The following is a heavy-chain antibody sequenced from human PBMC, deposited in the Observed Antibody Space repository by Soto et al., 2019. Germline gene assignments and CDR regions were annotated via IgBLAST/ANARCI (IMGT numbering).Heavy chain of an antibody. V-gene: IGHV4-59*01. CDR1: GGSISSYY. J-gene: IGHJ6*02. CDR2: IYYSGST. D-gene: IGHD5-18*01. CDR3: ARGQLAGIQLWFDYCGMDV. Sequence: SETLSLTCTVSGGSISSYYWSWIRQPPGKGLEWIGYIYYSGSTNYNPSLKSRVTISVDTSKNQFSLKLSSVTAADTAVYYCARGQLAGIQLWFDYCGMDVWGQGTTVTVSS.